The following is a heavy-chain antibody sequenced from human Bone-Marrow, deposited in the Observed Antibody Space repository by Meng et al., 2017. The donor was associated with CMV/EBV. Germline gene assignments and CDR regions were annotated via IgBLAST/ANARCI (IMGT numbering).Heavy chain of an antibody. CDR1: GFTFSSYE. CDR3: ARDSLSPSSTSLLYGYYAHYWYFDL. Sequence: GGSLRLSCAASGFTFSSYEMNWVRQAPGKGLEWVSYISSSGSTIYYADSVKGRFTISRDNAKNSLYLQMNSLRAEDTAVYYCARDSLSPSSTSLLYGYYAHYWYFDLWGRGTLVTVSS. CDR2: ISSSGSTI. D-gene: IGHD2-2*01. V-gene: IGHV3-48*03. J-gene: IGHJ2*01.